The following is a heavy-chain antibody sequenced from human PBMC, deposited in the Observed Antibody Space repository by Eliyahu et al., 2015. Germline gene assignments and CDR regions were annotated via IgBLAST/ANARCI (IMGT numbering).Heavy chain of an antibody. CDR2: LSSDGGST. Sequence: EVQVMESGGDLVQPGGSLRLSCSASGFAFSTYRXHWVRRSPGKGLEHVSGLSSDGGSTYYADSVKARFSISRDNSKNTLDLQMSSLRHEDTAVYYCVKAGCGGIRCYYNYWGQGTLVTVSS. D-gene: IGHD2-2*01. CDR3: VKAGCGGIRCYYNY. V-gene: IGHV3-64D*06. J-gene: IGHJ4*02. CDR1: GFAFSTYR.